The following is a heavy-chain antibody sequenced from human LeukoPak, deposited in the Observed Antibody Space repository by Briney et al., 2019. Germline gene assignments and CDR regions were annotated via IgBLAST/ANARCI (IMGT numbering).Heavy chain of an antibody. Sequence: PGGSLRLSCAASGFTVSSNYMSWVRQAPGKGLEWVSVIYSGGSTYYADSVKGRFTISRDNSKNTLYLQMNSLRAEDTAVYYCAKEESSGSYWTEIDYWGQGTLVTVSS. V-gene: IGHV3-53*01. D-gene: IGHD1-26*01. CDR3: AKEESSGSYWTEIDY. J-gene: IGHJ4*02. CDR1: GFTVSSNY. CDR2: IYSGGST.